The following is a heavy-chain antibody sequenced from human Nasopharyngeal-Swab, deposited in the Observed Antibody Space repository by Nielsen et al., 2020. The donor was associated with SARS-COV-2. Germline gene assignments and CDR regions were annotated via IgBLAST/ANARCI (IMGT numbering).Heavy chain of an antibody. D-gene: IGHD6-19*01. J-gene: IGHJ6*02. Sequence: GESLKISCAASGFTFSNAWMSWVRQAPGKGLEWVGRIKSKTDGGTTDYAAPVKGRFTISRDDSKNTLYLQMNSLKTEDTAVYYCTLRRSGWNFLYYYYGMDVWGQGTTVTVSS. V-gene: IGHV3-15*01. CDR3: TLRRSGWNFLYYYYGMDV. CDR1: GFTFSNAW. CDR2: IKSKTDGGTT.